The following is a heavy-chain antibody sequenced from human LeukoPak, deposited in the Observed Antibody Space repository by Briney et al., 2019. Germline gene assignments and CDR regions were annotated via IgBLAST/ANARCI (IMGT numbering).Heavy chain of an antibody. V-gene: IGHV4-31*03. D-gene: IGHD5-12*01. J-gene: IGHJ4*02. CDR1: GGSISSGGYY. CDR2: IYYSRST. CDR3: ARVQGSTVSGYDSYYFDY. Sequence: PSQTLSLTCTVSGGSISSGGYYWSWIRQHPGKGLEWIGYIYYSRSTYYNPSLKSRLTISVDTSKNQFSLKLSSVSAADTAVYYCARVQGSTVSGYDSYYFDYWGQGTLVTVSS.